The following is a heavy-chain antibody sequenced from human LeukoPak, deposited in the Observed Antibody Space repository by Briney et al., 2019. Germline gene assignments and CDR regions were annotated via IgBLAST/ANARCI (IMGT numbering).Heavy chain of an antibody. CDR3: AKSQLVGATFALDI. D-gene: IGHD1-26*01. CDR1: GFTFSDYY. CDR2: ISSSSSYT. Sequence: PGGSLRLSCAASGFTFSDYYMSWIRQAPGKGLEWVSYISSSSSYTNYADSVKGRFTISRDNSKNTLNLQMNSLRAEDTAVYYCAKSQLVGATFALDIWGQGTMVTVSS. V-gene: IGHV3-11*03. J-gene: IGHJ3*02.